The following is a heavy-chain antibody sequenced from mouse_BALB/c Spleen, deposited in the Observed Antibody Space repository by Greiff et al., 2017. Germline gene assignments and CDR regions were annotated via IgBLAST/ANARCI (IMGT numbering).Heavy chain of an antibody. CDR1: GFTFSSYG. J-gene: IGHJ2*01. CDR3: ARDRFTLDY. D-gene: IGHD1-1*01. Sequence: EVKLMESGGGLVQPGGSLKLSCAASGFTFSSYGMSWVRQTPDKRLELVATTNSNGGSTYYPDSVKGRFTISRDNAKNTLYLQMSSLKSEDTAMYYCARDRFTLDYWGQGTTLTVSS. CDR2: TNSNGGST. V-gene: IGHV5-6-3*01.